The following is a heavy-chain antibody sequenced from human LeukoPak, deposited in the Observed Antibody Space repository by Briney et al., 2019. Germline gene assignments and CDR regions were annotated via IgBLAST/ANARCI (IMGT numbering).Heavy chain of an antibody. J-gene: IGHJ4*02. V-gene: IGHV4-34*01. CDR2: INHSGST. D-gene: IGHD5-18*01. CDR3: ARGRILFDY. CDR1: GGSFSGYY. Sequence: PSETLSLTCAVYGGSFSGYYWSWIRQPPGKGLEWIGEINHSGSTNYNPSLKSRVTISVDTSKNQFSLKLSSVTAADMAVYYCARGRILFDYWGQGTLVTVSS.